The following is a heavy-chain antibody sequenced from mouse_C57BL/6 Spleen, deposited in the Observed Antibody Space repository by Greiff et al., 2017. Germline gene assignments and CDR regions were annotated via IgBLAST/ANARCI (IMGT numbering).Heavy chain of an antibody. J-gene: IGHJ4*01. V-gene: IGHV1-55*01. CDR3: ARGVYYYGSSYLDY. D-gene: IGHD1-1*01. Sequence: QVQLQQPGAELVKPGASVKMSCKASGYTFTSYWITWVKQRPGQGLERIGDIYPGSGSTNYNEKFKSKATLTVDTSSSTAYMQLSSLTSEDSAVYYCARGVYYYGSSYLDYWGQGTSVTVSS. CDR2: IYPGSGST. CDR1: GYTFTSYW.